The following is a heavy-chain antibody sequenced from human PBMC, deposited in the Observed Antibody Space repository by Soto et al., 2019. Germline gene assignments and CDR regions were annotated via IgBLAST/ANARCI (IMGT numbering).Heavy chain of an antibody. V-gene: IGHV3-7*01. Sequence: EVQLVESGGGLVQPGGSQRLSCAASGFTFSSYWMSWVRQAPGKGLEWVANIKQDGSEKYNVDFVKGRFTISRDNAKNSLYLQMNSLRVEDTAVYYCARAYGSGSLSGYWGQGTLVTVSS. D-gene: IGHD3-10*01. CDR3: ARAYGSGSLSGY. J-gene: IGHJ4*02. CDR2: IKQDGSEK. CDR1: GFTFSSYW.